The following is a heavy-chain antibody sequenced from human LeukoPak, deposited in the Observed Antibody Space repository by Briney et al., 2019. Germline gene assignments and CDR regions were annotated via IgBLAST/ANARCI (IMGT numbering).Heavy chain of an antibody. D-gene: IGHD3-10*01. J-gene: IGHJ4*02. Sequence: GGSVRLSCAASGFTFTNYRMRWVRQAPGEGLELVANIKQDRSEKYYVDSVKGRFTISRDNGKNSLYLQMNSLRAEDTAVYYCANALLWFGEPGWRQGTLLTVSS. CDR3: ANALLWFGEPG. CDR2: IKQDRSEK. CDR1: GFTFTNYR. V-gene: IGHV3-7*03.